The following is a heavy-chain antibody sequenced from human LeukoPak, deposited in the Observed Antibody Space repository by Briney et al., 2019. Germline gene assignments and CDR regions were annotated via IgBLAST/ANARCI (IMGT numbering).Heavy chain of an antibody. CDR3: AREDSSGWYVFDY. V-gene: IGHV1-46*01. Sequence: ASVKVSCKASGYTFTSYYMHWVRQAPGQGLEWMGIFNPSGGSTTYAQKFQGRVTMTRDTSTSTVYMELSSLRSEDTAVYYCAREDSSGWYVFDYWGQGTLVTVSS. D-gene: IGHD6-19*01. CDR2: FNPSGGST. J-gene: IGHJ4*02. CDR1: GYTFTSYY.